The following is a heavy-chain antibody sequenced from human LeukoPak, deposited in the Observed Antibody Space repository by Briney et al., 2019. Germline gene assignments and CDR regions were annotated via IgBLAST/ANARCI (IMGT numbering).Heavy chain of an antibody. J-gene: IGHJ5*02. CDR2: VNHSGST. CDR3: ARGGNIWSGLSGRNWFDP. D-gene: IGHD3-3*01. V-gene: IGHV4-34*01. Sequence: RTSETLSLTGAVYGGSFGGSQWGWTRHPPGKGREWIGEVNHSGSTNYIPSLKSRVSISVDTSKNQFSLKLSSVTAADTAVYYCARGGNIWSGLSGRNWFDPWGQGTLVTVSS. CDR1: GGSFGGSQ.